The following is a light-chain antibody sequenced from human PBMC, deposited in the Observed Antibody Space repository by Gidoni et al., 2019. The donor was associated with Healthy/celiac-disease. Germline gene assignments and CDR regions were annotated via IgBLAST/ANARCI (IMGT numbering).Light chain of an antibody. Sequence: QSALTQPPSASGSPGQSVTISCTGTSSDVGGYNYVSWYQKHPGNAPKLMIYEGSTRPSGVPDRFSGAKSGKPASRTVSGLQAEDEADYYCSSYAGSNNLVFGGGTKLTVL. CDR3: SSYAGSNNLV. CDR2: EGS. J-gene: IGLJ2*01. V-gene: IGLV2-8*01. CDR1: SSDVGGYNY.